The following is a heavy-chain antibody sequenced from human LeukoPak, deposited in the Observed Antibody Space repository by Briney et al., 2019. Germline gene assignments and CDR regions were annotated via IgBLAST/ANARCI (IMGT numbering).Heavy chain of an antibody. CDR2: IYHSGST. CDR1: GGSISNSNW. D-gene: IGHD6-6*01. CDR3: ARPNSSSSGPIDY. J-gene: IGHJ4*02. Sequence: SGTLSLTCAVSGGSISNSNWWSWVRQPPGKGLVWIGQIYHSGSTNYNPSLKSRVTISVDTSKNQFSLKLSSVTAADTAVYYCARPNSSSSGPIDYWGQGTLVTVSS. V-gene: IGHV4-4*02.